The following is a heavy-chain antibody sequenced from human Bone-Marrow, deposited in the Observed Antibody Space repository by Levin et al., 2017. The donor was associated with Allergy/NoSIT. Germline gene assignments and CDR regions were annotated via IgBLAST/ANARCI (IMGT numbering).Heavy chain of an antibody. CDR1: GFTVSSNY. J-gene: IGHJ6*02. D-gene: IGHD2-15*01. V-gene: IGHV3-53*01. CDR2: IYSGGST. Sequence: PGGSLRLSCAASGFTVSSNYMSWVRQAPGKGLEWVSVIYSGGSTYYADSVKGRFTISRDNSKNTLYLQMNSLRAEDTAVYYCARDGGYVGWGYCSGGSCYPKYYYYGMDVWGQGTTVTVSS. CDR3: ARDGGYVGWGYCSGGSCYPKYYYYGMDV.